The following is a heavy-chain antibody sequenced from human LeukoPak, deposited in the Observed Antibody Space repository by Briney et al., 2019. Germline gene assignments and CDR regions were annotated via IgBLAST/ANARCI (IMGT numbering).Heavy chain of an antibody. CDR2: IYHSGST. V-gene: IGHV4-38-2*02. Sequence: SSETLSLTCTVSGYSISSGYYWGWIRQPPGKGLEWIGSIYHSGSTYYNPSLKSRVTISVDTSKNQFSLKLSSVTAADTAVYYCARSPGQSVYWGQGTLVTVSS. D-gene: IGHD1-1*01. J-gene: IGHJ4*02. CDR1: GYSISSGYY. CDR3: ARSPGQSVY.